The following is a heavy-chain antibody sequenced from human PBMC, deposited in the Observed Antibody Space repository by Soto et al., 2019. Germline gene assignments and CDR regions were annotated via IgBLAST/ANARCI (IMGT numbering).Heavy chain of an antibody. CDR2: IHHSGST. D-gene: IGHD3-10*01. V-gene: IGHV4-31*03. J-gene: IGHJ1*01. CDR3: VRGVLS. CDR1: GGSISSGGYY. Sequence: QVQLQESGPGLVKASQTLSLTCNVSGGSISSGGYYWTWIRQHPGKGLEWIGNIHHSGSTFYNPSRXSXXSRSVDTSKNQCSLKLSSVTAADTAVYFCVRGVLSWGQGTLVTVSS.